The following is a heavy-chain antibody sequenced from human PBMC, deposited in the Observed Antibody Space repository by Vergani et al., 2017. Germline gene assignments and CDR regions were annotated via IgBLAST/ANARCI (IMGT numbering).Heavy chain of an antibody. CDR2: IYSGGST. J-gene: IGHJ3*01. V-gene: IGHV3-53*04. CDR1: GFTVSSNY. CDR3: AREGCSSTSCYDF. D-gene: IGHD2-2*01. Sequence: EVQLVESGGGLVQPGGSLRLSCAASGFTVSSNYMSWVRQAPGKGLEWVSVIYSGGSTYYADSVKGRFTISSHNSKNTLYLQMNSLRAEDTAVYYCAREGCSSTSCYDFWGQGTMVTVSS.